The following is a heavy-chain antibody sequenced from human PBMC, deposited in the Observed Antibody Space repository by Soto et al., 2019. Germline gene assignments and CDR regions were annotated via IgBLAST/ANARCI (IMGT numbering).Heavy chain of an antibody. Sequence: QVPLVQSGAEFKTPGSTVEVACKASAGTFSSYAISRVLQAPGQALESMGGLIPIFGTANYAQKSQGRVTITADESTSTAYMELRSLSSEYTSVYYCARDDCGGVSWYPGYYCRGVWGHGTKVAFS. J-gene: IGHJ6*02. V-gene: IGHV1-69*01. CDR2: LIPIFGTA. D-gene: IGHD2-15*01. CDR1: AGTFSSYA. CDR3: ARDDCGGVSWYPGYYCRGV.